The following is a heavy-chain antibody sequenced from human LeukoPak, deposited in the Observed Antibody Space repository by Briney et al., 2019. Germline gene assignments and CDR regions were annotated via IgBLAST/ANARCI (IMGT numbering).Heavy chain of an antibody. Sequence: ASVKVSCKASGYTFTSYGISWVRQAPGQGLEWMGWISAYNGNTNYAQKLQGRVTMTTETSTSTAYMELRSLRSDDTAVYYCARDLEGRWLQFFDYWGQGTLVTVSS. J-gene: IGHJ4*02. D-gene: IGHD5-24*01. V-gene: IGHV1-18*01. CDR1: GYTFTSYG. CDR2: ISAYNGNT. CDR3: ARDLEGRWLQFFDY.